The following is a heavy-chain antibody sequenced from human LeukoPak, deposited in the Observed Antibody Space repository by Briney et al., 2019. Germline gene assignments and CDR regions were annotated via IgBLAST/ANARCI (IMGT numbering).Heavy chain of an antibody. D-gene: IGHD3-22*01. V-gene: IGHV3-23*01. J-gene: IGHJ4*02. CDR3: AKRLASIGYYPSMAFDY. Sequence: PGGSLRLSCAASRFTFSSYAMSWVRQAPGKGLEWVSTISGSGDSTYYADSVKGRFTISRDNSKNTLYLQMNSLRGEDTAVYYCAKRLASIGYYPSMAFDYWGQGTLVTVSS. CDR2: ISGSGDST. CDR1: RFTFSSYA.